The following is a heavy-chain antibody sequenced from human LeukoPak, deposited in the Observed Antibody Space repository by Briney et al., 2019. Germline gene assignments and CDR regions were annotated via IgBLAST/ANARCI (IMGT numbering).Heavy chain of an antibody. J-gene: IGHJ1*01. CDR1: GFTFSSYW. CDR3: ARDYSGPDRITIFGVATGGFQH. V-gene: IGHV3-7*01. CDR2: IKQDGSEK. Sequence: GGSLRLSCAASGFTFSSYWMSWVRQAPGKGLEWVANIKQDGSEKYYVDSVKGRFTISRDNAKNSLYLQMNSLRAEDTAVYYCARDYSGPDRITIFGVATGGFQHWGQGTLVTVSS. D-gene: IGHD3-3*01.